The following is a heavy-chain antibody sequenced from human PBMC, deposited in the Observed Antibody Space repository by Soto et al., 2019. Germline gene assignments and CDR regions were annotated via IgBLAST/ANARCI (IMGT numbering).Heavy chain of an antibody. CDR1: GYTFTSYG. D-gene: IGHD3-3*01. J-gene: IGHJ5*02. CDR3: AREYQGVVITEGWFDP. CDR2: ISAYNGNT. V-gene: IGHV1-18*01. Sequence: ASVKVSCKASGYTFTSYGISWVRQAPGQGLEWMGWISAYNGNTNYAQKLQGRVTMTTDTSTSTAYMELRSLRSDDTAVYYCAREYQGVVITEGWFDPWGQGTLVTVSS.